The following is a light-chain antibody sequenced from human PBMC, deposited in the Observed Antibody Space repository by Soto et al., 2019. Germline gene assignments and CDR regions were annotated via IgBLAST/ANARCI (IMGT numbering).Light chain of an antibody. CDR1: QSVRSSS. J-gene: IGKJ1*01. Sequence: EIGVTQSPGTLSLSPGERASLFCRASQSVRSSSLAWYQQKRGQPPSLLIYGASSRATGIPDRFSGSGSGTYFTLTISRLEPEDFAVYFCQQYGDSPDTDRWTFGQGTKVEIK. CDR3: QQYGDSPDTDRWT. CDR2: GAS. V-gene: IGKV3-20*01.